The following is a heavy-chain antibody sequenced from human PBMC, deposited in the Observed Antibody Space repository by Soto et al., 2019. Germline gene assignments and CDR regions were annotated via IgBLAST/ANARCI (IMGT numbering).Heavy chain of an antibody. J-gene: IGHJ5*02. D-gene: IGHD6-13*01. Sequence: ASVKVSCKASGYTFTSYDINWVRQATGQGLEWMGWMNPSGGSTSYAQKFQGRVTMTRDTSTSTVYMELSSLRSEDTAVYYCARESSSWYVGTRNWFDPWGQGTLVTVSS. CDR3: ARESSSWYVGTRNWFDP. CDR1: GYTFTSYD. CDR2: MNPSGGST. V-gene: IGHV1-8*01.